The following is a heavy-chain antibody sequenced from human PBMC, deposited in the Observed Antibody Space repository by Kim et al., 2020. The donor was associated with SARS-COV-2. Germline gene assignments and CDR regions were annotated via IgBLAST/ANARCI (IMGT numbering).Heavy chain of an antibody. J-gene: IGHJ4*02. Sequence: SETLSLTCAVSGGSISSGGYSWSWIRQPPGKGLEWIGYIYHSGSTYYNPSLKSRVTISVDRSKNQFSLKLSSVTAADTAVYYCAARTTSYFDYWGQGTLVTVSS. CDR1: GGSISSGGYS. D-gene: IGHD1-26*01. V-gene: IGHV4-30-2*01. CDR2: IYHSGST. CDR3: AARTTSYFDY.